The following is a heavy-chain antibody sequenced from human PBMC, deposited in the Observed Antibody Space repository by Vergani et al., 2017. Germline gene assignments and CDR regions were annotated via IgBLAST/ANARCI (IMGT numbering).Heavy chain of an antibody. CDR2: IYYSGST. Sequence: QLQLQESGPGLVKPSETLSLTCTVSGGSISSSSYYWGWIRQPPGKGLEWIGSIYYSGSTYYNPSLKSRVTISVDTSKNQFSLQLSSVTAADTAVYYCARHMSPRYSLYSFDFWVQGTLVTVSS. J-gene: IGHJ4*02. CDR1: GGSISSSSYY. CDR3: ARHMSPRYSLYSFDF. V-gene: IGHV4-39*01. D-gene: IGHD2-21*01.